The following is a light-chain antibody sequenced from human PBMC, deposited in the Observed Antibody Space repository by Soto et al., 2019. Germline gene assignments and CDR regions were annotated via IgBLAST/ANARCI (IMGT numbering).Light chain of an antibody. Sequence: EIVVTQSPATLSVSPGEGVTLSCRASQSVNNNLAWYQQKPGQAPRLLIYGASTRATGIPARFSGSGSGTEFTLTVSSLQSEDFAVYYCQQYNKWPTWTFGQGTKVEIK. CDR2: GAS. V-gene: IGKV3-15*01. CDR3: QQYNKWPTWT. CDR1: QSVNNN. J-gene: IGKJ1*01.